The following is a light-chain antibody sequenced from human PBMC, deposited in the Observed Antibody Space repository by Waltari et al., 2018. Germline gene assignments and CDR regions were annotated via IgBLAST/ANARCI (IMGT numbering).Light chain of an antibody. J-gene: IGLJ2*01. CDR1: SSDVGGYHY. CDR3: SSYASTITVV. Sequence: QSALTQPASVSGSPGQSITIACTGTSSDVGGYHYVSWYQQHPGKAPKLMIYDVSNRPSGVSNRFSGSKSGNTSSLTISGLQPEDEADYYCSSYASTITVVFGGGTKLTVL. CDR2: DVS. V-gene: IGLV2-14*03.